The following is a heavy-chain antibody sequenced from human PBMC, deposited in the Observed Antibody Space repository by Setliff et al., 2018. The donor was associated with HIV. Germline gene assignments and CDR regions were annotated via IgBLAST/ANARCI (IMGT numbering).Heavy chain of an antibody. D-gene: IGHD6-13*01. Sequence: PSETLSLTCAVSDGSFSDYYWTWIRQPPEKGLEWIGKINYSGSTDYNSSLRSRVTISVDTSKNQISLKLTSVTAADTAVYYCAGGEVRSRYVSSRAPFYHYYYYMDVWGKGTTVTVSS. V-gene: IGHV4-34*01. CDR2: INYSGST. CDR3: AGGEVRSRYVSSRAPFYHYYYYMDV. CDR1: DGSFSDYY. J-gene: IGHJ6*03.